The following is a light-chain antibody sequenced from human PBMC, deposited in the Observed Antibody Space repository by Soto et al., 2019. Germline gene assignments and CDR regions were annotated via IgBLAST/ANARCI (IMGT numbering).Light chain of an antibody. V-gene: IGLV2-14*01. CDR3: SSYTSTSTYV. Sequence: QSALTQPASVSGSPGQWITISCTGTSSDVGGYNYVSWYQQYPGKAPKLMIYHVSNRPSGVSNRFSGSKSGNSASLTISGLQPEDEADYYCSSYTSTSTYVFGTGTKVTVL. CDR1: SSDVGGYNY. J-gene: IGLJ1*01. CDR2: HVS.